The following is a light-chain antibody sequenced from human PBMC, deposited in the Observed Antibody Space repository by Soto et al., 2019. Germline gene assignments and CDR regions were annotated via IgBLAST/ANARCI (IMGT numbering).Light chain of an antibody. V-gene: IGLV2-23*02. CDR3: CSSAASSTFVV. Sequence: QSALTQPASVSGSPGQSITIACTGTSSDVGGYNFVSWYQQHPGKAPKLMIYEVSKRPPGVSNRFSGSKSGNTASLTISGVQDDDEEDDYYCSSAASSTFVVFGGGTKLTVL. CDR2: EVS. CDR1: SSDVGGYNF. J-gene: IGLJ2*01.